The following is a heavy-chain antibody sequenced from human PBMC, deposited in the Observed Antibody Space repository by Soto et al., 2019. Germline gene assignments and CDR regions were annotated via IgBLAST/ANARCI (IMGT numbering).Heavy chain of an antibody. CDR2: IIPIFGTA. J-gene: IGHJ4*01. V-gene: IGHV1-69*13. CDR3: ARTVYGDYVPTDY. CDR1: GGTFSSYA. Sequence: ASVKVSCKASGGTFSSYAISWVRQAPGQGLEWMGGIIPIFGTANYAQKFQGRVTITADESTSTAYMELSSLRSEDTAVYYCARTVYGDYVPTDYRGHGTLFPVSP. D-gene: IGHD4-17*01.